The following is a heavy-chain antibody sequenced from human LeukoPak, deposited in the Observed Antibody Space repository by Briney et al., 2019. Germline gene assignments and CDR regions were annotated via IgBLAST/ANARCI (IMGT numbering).Heavy chain of an antibody. V-gene: IGHV1-2*02. J-gene: IGHJ4*02. CDR3: ARDRDYSNTERGFDY. CDR2: INPNSGET. Sequence: ASVKVSCKTSGYTFTDYYIHWVRQAPGQGLEWMGWINPNSGETNSAQKFQGRVTMTGDTSVSTAYMELRRVASDDTAVYYCARDRDYSNTERGFDYWGQGTLVTVSS. D-gene: IGHD4-11*01. CDR1: GYTFTDYY.